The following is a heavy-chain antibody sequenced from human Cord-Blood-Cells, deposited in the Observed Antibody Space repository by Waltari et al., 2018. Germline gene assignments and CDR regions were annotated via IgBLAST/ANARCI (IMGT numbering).Heavy chain of an antibody. CDR1: GGSISSSSYY. J-gene: IGHJ4*02. V-gene: IGHV4-39*01. CDR3: ARRVGEEVDY. Sequence: QLQLQESGPGLVKPSETLSLTCTVSGGSISSSSYYWGWIRQPPGKGLEWIGRFYYSGSTYYNPSLKSRVTISVDTSKNPFSLKLSSVTAADTAVYYCARRVGEEVDYWGQGTLVTVSS. CDR2: FYYSGST. D-gene: IGHD3-16*01.